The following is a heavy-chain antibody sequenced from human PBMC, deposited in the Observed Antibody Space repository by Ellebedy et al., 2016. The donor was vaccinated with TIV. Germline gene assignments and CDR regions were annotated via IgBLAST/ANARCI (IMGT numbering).Heavy chain of an antibody. CDR2: IKGKPDGETI. Sequence: GESLKISXAASGFTFSNAWMSWVRQAPGKGLEWVGRIKGKPDGETIDYADSVKGRFTISRDNSKTTLYLLMNSLRAEDTAVYFCARDLQGPQAFDFWGQGTMVTVSS. J-gene: IGHJ3*01. V-gene: IGHV3-15*01. CDR3: ARDLQGPQAFDF. CDR1: GFTFSNAW.